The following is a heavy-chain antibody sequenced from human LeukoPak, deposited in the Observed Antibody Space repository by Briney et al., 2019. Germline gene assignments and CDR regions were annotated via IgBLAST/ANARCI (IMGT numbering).Heavy chain of an antibody. V-gene: IGHV3-23*01. CDR3: TRENYEKLDS. CDR2: ISGSGGNT. CDR1: GFTFSSYA. J-gene: IGHJ4*02. Sequence: GGSLRLSCAASGFTFSSYAMSWVRQAPGKGLEWVSAISGSGGNTYYADSVKGRFTISRDNSKNTLYLQINSLKTEDTAIYYCTRENYEKLDSWGQGTLVTVSS. D-gene: IGHD1-7*01.